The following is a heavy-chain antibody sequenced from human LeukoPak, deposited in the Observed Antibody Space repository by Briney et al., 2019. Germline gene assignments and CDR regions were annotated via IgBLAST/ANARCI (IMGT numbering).Heavy chain of an antibody. J-gene: IGHJ5*02. V-gene: IGHV4-59*08. CDR2: IYYSGST. CDR1: GGSISSYY. D-gene: IGHD6-6*01. CDR3: ARMYSSSSRRGFEP. Sequence: PSETLSLTCTVSGGSISSYYWSWIRQPPGKGLEWIGYIYYSGSTNYNPSLKSRVTISVDTSKNQFSLKLSSVTAADTAVYYCARMYSSSSRRGFEPWGQGTLVTVSS.